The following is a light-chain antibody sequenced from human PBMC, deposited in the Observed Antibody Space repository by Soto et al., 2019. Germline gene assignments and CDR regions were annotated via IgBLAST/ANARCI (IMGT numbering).Light chain of an antibody. CDR2: HVT. Sequence: QSVLTQPASVSGSPGQSITISCTGTSSDVGGYSYVSWYQQHPGDAPKLMIYHVTNRPSGVSDRFSGSKSGNTASLTISGLQAEDDADYYCTSYTSSTVYIFGTGTKVTVL. CDR3: TSYTSSTVYI. J-gene: IGLJ1*01. V-gene: IGLV2-14*03. CDR1: SSDVGGYSY.